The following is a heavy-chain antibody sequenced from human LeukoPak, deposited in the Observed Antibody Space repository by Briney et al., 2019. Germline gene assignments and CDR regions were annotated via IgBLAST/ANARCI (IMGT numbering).Heavy chain of an antibody. D-gene: IGHD6-19*01. V-gene: IGHV4-31*03. CDR2: IYYSGST. Sequence: PSETLSLTCTVSGGSISSGGYYWSWIRQHPGKGLEWIGYIYYSGSTYYNPSLKSRVTISVDTPKNQFSLKLSSVTAADTAVYYCARPIAVAGIYYFDYWGQGTLVTVSS. CDR3: ARPIAVAGIYYFDY. CDR1: GGSISSGGYY. J-gene: IGHJ4*02.